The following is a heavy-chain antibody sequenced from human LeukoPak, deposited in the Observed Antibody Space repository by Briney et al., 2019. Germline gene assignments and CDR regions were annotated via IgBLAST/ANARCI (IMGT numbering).Heavy chain of an antibody. Sequence: GGSLRLSCAASGLAVTNNYMTWVRQAPGKGLEWVSVIYSGGRTSYAASVKGRFTVSRDNAKNTVYLQVNGLKVDDTAVYYCARGTSTGYYRTEAFDLWGQGTLVTVSS. CDR1: GLAVTNNY. J-gene: IGHJ4*02. CDR2: IYSGGRT. D-gene: IGHD3-22*01. CDR3: ARGTSTGYYRTEAFDL. V-gene: IGHV3-66*01.